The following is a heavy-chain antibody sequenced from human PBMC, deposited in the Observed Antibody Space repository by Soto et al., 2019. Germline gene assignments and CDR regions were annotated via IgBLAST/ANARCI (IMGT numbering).Heavy chain of an antibody. V-gene: IGHV4-59*01. J-gene: IGHJ3*02. CDR1: GGSISSYY. D-gene: IGHD4-17*01. CDR2: IYYSGST. Sequence: SETPSLTCTVSGGSISSYYWSWIRQPPGKGLEWIGYIYYSGSTNYNPSLKSRVTISVDTSKNQFSLKLSSVTAADTAVYYCARVNGDYAFDIWGQGTMVTVSS. CDR3: ARVNGDYAFDI.